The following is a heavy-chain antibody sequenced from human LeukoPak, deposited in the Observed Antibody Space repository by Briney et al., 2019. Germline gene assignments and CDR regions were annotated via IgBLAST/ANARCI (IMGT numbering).Heavy chain of an antibody. V-gene: IGHV3-30-3*01. CDR3: ARDLPHYDFWSGYYPRPDDAFDI. Sequence: PGRSLRLSCAASGFTFSSYAMHWVRQAPGKGLEWVAVISYDGSNKYYADSVKGRFTISRDNSKNTLYLQMNSLRAEDTAVYYCARDLPHYDFWSGYYPRPDDAFDIWGQGTMVTVSS. J-gene: IGHJ3*02. CDR2: ISYDGSNK. CDR1: GFTFSSYA. D-gene: IGHD3-3*01.